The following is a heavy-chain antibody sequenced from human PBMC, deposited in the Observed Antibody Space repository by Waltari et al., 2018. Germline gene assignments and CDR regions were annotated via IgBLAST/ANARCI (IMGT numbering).Heavy chain of an antibody. CDR2: ISGNNGHT. D-gene: IGHD2-2*01. CDR1: GYIFTNYG. V-gene: IGHV1-18*04. CDR3: AKDRHQLIEEGFLLALDP. J-gene: IGHJ5*02. Sequence: QVQLVQSGAEVKKPGASLKVSCKASGYIFTNYGISWVRQTPGQGLEWMGWISGNNGHTNLAQKFRGRRTMAKDTSTNTVYMELSRLTSDDTAVYYCAKDRHQLIEEGFLLALDPWGQGTLVTVSS.